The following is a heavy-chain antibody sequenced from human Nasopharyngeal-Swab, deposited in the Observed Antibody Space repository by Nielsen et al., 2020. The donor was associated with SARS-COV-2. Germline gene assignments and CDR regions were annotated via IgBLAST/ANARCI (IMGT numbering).Heavy chain of an antibody. D-gene: IGHD3-3*01. CDR3: ARDRTDYDFWSPSYTYYLDF. V-gene: IGHV3-74*01. CDR1: GFTFTSYW. J-gene: IGHJ4*02. Sequence: GGSLRLSCAASGFTFTSYWMHWVRQAPGKGLVWVSPINSTGTNTHYADSAKGRFTISRDNAKNTLSLQINSLRAEDTAVYYCARDRTDYDFWSPSYTYYLDFWGQGTLVTVSS. CDR2: INSTGTNT.